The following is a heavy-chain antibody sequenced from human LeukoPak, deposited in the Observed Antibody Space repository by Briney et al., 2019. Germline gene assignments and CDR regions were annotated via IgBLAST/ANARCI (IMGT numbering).Heavy chain of an antibody. Sequence: GGSLRLSCAASGFTVINNYMSWVRQAPGKGQEWVSVIYSDGTTYYADSVKARFTISRDNSKNTLYLQINSLRVEDTAVYYCAREQGVAYYFDHWGQGTLVTVSS. V-gene: IGHV3-66*01. CDR3: AREQGVAYYFDH. J-gene: IGHJ4*02. D-gene: IGHD3-16*01. CDR1: GFTVINNY. CDR2: IYSDGTT.